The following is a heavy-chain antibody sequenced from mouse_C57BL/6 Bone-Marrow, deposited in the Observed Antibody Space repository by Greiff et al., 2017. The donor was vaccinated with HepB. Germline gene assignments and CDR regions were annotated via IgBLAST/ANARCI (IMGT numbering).Heavy chain of an antibody. V-gene: IGHV1-15*01. J-gene: IGHJ2*01. CDR2: IDPETGGT. Sequence: VQLQQSGAELVRPGASVTLSCKASGYTFTDYEMHWVKQTPVHGLEWIGAIDPETGGTAYNQKFKGKAILTADKSSSTAYMELRSLTSDDSAVYYCTRPHTLREYFDYWGQGTTLTVSS. CDR3: TRPHTLREYFDY. D-gene: IGHD1-1*01. CDR1: GYTFTDYE.